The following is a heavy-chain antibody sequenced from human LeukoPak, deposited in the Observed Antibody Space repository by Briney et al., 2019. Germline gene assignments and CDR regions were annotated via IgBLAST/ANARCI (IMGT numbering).Heavy chain of an antibody. V-gene: IGHV4-4*02. CDR2: IYHGGST. D-gene: IGHD5-24*01. CDR1: GGSITSTKW. J-gene: IGHJ4*02. Sequence: PSETLSLTCAVSGGSITSTKWWSWVRQSPGKGLEWIGEIYHGGSTNYNPSLKSRVIISIDKSTNQFSLYLTSVTAADTAVYYCARGLETATINLEVSFDYWGQGTLVTVSS. CDR3: ARGLETATINLEVSFDY.